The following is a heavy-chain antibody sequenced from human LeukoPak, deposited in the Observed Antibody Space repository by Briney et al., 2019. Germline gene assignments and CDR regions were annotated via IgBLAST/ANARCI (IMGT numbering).Heavy chain of an antibody. CDR2: ISCSGGST. J-gene: IGHJ5*02. CDR1: GFGLCHHA. CDR3: AKETGINHFRWFDP. V-gene: IGHV3-23*01. Sequence: GGPLSLSCAPSGFGLCHHAMNWLHQAPGKGLDWVFGISCSGGSTYYVDSVKGGFTISRDNSNNTLSLQMNSLRADDTPLYFCAKETGINHFRWFDPWGQGTLVTVPS. D-gene: IGHD3-9*01.